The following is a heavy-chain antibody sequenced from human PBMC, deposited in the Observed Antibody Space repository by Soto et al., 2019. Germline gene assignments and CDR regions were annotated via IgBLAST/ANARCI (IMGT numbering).Heavy chain of an antibody. CDR1: GYIFTSYY. D-gene: IGHD3-10*01. CDR2: INPFDGSR. V-gene: IGHV1-46*03. CDR3: SRVDPGETSPFDH. J-gene: IGHJ4*02. Sequence: ASVKVSCKASGYIFTSYYIHWVRQAPGQGLEWMGWINPFDGSRMFAQSFQGRVTMTRDTSTSTVYMEVSSLRSEDTAVYYCSRVDPGETSPFDHWGRGTLVTVS.